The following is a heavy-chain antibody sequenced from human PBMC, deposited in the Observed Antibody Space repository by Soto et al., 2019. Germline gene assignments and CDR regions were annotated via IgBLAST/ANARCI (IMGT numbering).Heavy chain of an antibody. CDR1: GGSVSSGSYY. Sequence: QVQLQESGPGLVKPSETLSLTCTVSGGSVSSGSYYWSWIRQPPGKGLEWIGYIYYSGSTNYNPSLKSRVTISVDPSKNQFSLKLSSVTAADTAVYYCARELRSFARYQLLLIGGFDPWGQGTLVTVSS. D-gene: IGHD2-2*01. CDR2: IYYSGST. V-gene: IGHV4-61*01. CDR3: ARELRSFARYQLLLIGGFDP. J-gene: IGHJ5*02.